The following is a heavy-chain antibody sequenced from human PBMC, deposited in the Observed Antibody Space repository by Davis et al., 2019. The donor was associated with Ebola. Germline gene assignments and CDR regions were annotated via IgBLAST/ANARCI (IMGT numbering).Heavy chain of an antibody. CDR3: ARGPPYYDSSGSYDW. D-gene: IGHD3-22*01. CDR1: GFTFSSYG. V-gene: IGHV3-33*01. J-gene: IGHJ4*02. Sequence: GESLKISCAASGFTFSSYGMHWVRQAPGKELEWVAVIWYDGSNKYYADSVKGRFTISRDKSKNTLDLQMNSLRAEDTAVYYCARGPPYYDSSGSYDWWGQGALVTVSS. CDR2: IWYDGSNK.